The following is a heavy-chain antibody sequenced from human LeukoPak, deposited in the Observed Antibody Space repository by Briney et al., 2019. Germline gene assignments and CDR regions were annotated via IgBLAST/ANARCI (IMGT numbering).Heavy chain of an antibody. Sequence: GGSLRLSCAASGFTFSSYWMSWVRQAPGKGLEWVANIKQDGSEKYYVDSVKGRFTISRDNAKNSLYLQMNSLRAEDTAVYYCARVGAAAGYYYYYGMVVWGQGTTVTVSS. D-gene: IGHD6-13*01. J-gene: IGHJ6*02. V-gene: IGHV3-7*01. CDR1: GFTFSSYW. CDR2: IKQDGSEK. CDR3: ARVGAAAGYYYYYGMVV.